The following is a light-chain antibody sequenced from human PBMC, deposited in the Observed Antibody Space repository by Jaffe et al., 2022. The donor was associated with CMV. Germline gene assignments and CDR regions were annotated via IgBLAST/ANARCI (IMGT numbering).Light chain of an antibody. Sequence: DIQMTQSPSTLSASVGDRVTITCRASQSISSWLAWYQQKPGKAPKLLIYKASSLESGVPLRFSGSGSGTEFTLTISSLQPDDFATYYCQQYNRPYSFGQGTKLEIK. J-gene: IGKJ2*03. CDR1: QSISSW. V-gene: IGKV1-5*03. CDR3: QQYNRPYS. CDR2: KAS.